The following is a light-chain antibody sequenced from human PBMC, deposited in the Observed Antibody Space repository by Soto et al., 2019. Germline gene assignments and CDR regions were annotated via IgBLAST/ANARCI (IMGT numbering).Light chain of an antibody. CDR1: QSVSSN. V-gene: IGKV3D-15*01. CDR2: GAS. CDR3: QQYNDWPLT. Sequence: EIVMTQSPDTLSLSPGETATLSCRASQSVSSNYVAWFHQKPGQTPRLLIYGASTRPTGIPARFSGSGSGTEFTLTIISLQSEDSAVYYCQQYNDWPLTFGGGTKVDIK. J-gene: IGKJ4*01.